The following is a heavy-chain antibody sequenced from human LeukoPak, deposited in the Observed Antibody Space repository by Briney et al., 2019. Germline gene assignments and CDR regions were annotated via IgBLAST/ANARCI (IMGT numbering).Heavy chain of an antibody. CDR1: GGSISSSSYY. CDR3: ARDLDAYYYDSSAFDY. V-gene: IGHV4-39*07. D-gene: IGHD3-22*01. J-gene: IGHJ4*02. Sequence: RTSETLSLTCTVSGGSISSSSYYWGWIRQPPGKGLEWIGSIYYSGSTYYNPSLKSRVTISVDTSKNQFSLKLSSVTAADTAVYYCARDLDAYYYDSSAFDYWGQGTLVTVSS. CDR2: IYYSGST.